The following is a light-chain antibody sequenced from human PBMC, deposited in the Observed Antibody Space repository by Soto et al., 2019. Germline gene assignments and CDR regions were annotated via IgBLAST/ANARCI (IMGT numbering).Light chain of an antibody. Sequence: DIQMTQSPSTLSASVGDRVTITCRASQIISTWLAWYQQKPGKAPKLLIYKASSLEGGVPSRFSGSGSGTDFNITISSLQPDDFATYYCQQYNTYPLTFGGGTTVVIK. CDR1: QIISTW. J-gene: IGKJ4*01. CDR3: QQYNTYPLT. CDR2: KAS. V-gene: IGKV1-5*03.